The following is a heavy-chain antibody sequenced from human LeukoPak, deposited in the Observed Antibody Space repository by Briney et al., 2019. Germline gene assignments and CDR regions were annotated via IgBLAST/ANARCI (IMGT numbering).Heavy chain of an antibody. Sequence: QASETLSLTCTVSGGSISSGDYYWSWIRQPPGKGLEWIGYIYYSGSTYYNPSLKSRVTISVDTSKNQFSLKLSSVTAADAAVYYCARSPWGLGATTFDYWGQGTLVTVSS. CDR2: IYYSGST. D-gene: IGHD1-26*01. J-gene: IGHJ4*02. CDR1: GGSISSGDYY. CDR3: ARSPWGLGATTFDY. V-gene: IGHV4-30-4*01.